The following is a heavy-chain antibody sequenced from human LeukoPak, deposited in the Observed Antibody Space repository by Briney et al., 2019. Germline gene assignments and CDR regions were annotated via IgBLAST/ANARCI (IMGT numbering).Heavy chain of an antibody. CDR3: ARDRVRYFDPYYMDV. Sequence: ASVKVSCKASGYTFTSYDINWVRQAPGQGLEWMGWINPNSGGTNYAQKFQGRVTMTRDTSISTAYMELSRLRSDDTAVYSCARDRVRYFDPYYMDVWGKGTTVTVSS. CDR2: INPNSGGT. CDR1: GYTFTSYD. J-gene: IGHJ6*03. V-gene: IGHV1-2*02. D-gene: IGHD3-9*01.